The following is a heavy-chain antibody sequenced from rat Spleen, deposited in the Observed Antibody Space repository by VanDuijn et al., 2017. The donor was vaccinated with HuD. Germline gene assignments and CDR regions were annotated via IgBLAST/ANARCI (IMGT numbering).Heavy chain of an antibody. V-gene: IGHV3-3*01. CDR2: INSAGTT. CDR1: GHSITSSYR. D-gene: IGHD1-2*01. Sequence: EVQLQESGPGLVKPSQSLSLTCSVTGHSITSSYRWNLIRKFPGNKLEWMGYINSAGTTNSNPSLKSRISITRDTSKNQFFLQVNSVTTEDTATYYCASLYSSYSLYYFDYWGQGVMVTVSS. CDR3: ASLYSSYSLYYFDY. J-gene: IGHJ2*01.